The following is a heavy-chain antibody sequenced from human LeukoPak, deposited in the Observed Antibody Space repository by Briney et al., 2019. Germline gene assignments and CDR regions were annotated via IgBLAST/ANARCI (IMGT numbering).Heavy chain of an antibody. J-gene: IGHJ6*02. CDR3: ARPPVSSSWYGRYYYYGMDV. D-gene: IGHD6-13*01. CDR1: GYTFTSYD. V-gene: IGHV1-8*01. CDR2: MNPNSGNT. Sequence: ASVKVSCKASGYTFTSYDINWVRQATGQGLEWMGWMNPNSGNTGYAQKFQGRVTMTRNTSISTAYMELSSLRSEDTAVYYCARPPVSSSWYGRYYYYGMDVWGQGTTVTVSS.